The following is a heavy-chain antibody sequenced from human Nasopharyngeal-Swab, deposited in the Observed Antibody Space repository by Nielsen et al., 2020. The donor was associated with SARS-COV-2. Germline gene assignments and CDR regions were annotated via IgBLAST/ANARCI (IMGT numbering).Heavy chain of an antibody. J-gene: IGHJ5*02. CDR3: ASAIAAAGSS. D-gene: IGHD6-13*01. Sequence: VRQAPGKGLEWVANINPDGSVKFYVDSVKGHFTISRDNVYNSVYLQMSSLTAEDTAVYYCASAIAAAGSSWGQGTLVTVSS. CDR2: INPDGSVK. V-gene: IGHV3-7*05.